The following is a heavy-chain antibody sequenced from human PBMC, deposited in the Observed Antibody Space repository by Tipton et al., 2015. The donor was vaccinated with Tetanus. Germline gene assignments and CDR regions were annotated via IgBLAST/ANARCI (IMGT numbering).Heavy chain of an antibody. CDR2: IWFDGNNK. J-gene: IGHJ4*02. CDR3: ARSVAYHDRSGYRRAPAF. V-gene: IGHV3-33*07. D-gene: IGHD3-22*01. Sequence: SLRLSCVTSGFTFRSYDIYWLRQAPGKAPEWVAVIWFDGNNKYYSDSVKGRFTISRDNSKNTVFLQMASLRAEDTALYFCARSVAYHDRSGYRRAPAFWGQGTQVTVSS. CDR1: GFTFRSYD.